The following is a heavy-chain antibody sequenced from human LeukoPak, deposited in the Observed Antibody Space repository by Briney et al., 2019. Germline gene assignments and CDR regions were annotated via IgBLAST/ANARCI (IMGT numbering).Heavy chain of an antibody. CDR2: ISNSSSYI. D-gene: IGHD5-12*01. CDR1: GFTFSSYS. CDR3: ARDAFIVATDNWFDP. J-gene: IGHJ5*02. V-gene: IGHV3-21*01. Sequence: GGSLRLSCAASGFTFSSYSMSWVRQAPGKGLEWVSSISNSSSYIYYVDSVKGRFTISRDNAKNSLYLQMNSLRAEDTAVYYCARDAFIVATDNWFDPWGQGTLVTVPS.